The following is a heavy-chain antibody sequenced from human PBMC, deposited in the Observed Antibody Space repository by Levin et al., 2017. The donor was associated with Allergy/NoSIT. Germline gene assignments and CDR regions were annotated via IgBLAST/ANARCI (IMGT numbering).Heavy chain of an antibody. CDR1: GFSLSTSGMC. J-gene: IGHJ6*02. Sequence: SGPTLVKPTQTLTLTCTFSGFSLSTSGMCVSWVRQPPGKALEWLARIDWDDDKYYSTSLKTRLTISKDTSKNQEVLTMTNMDPVDTATYYCARIRRFSNDDYRYGMDVWGQGTTVTVSS. V-gene: IGHV2-70*11. D-gene: IGHD4-11*01. CDR2: IDWDDDK. CDR3: ARIRRFSNDDYRYGMDV.